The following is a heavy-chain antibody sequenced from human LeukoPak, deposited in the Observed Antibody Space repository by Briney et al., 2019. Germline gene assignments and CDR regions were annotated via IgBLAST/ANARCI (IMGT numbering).Heavy chain of an antibody. CDR3: ARDDYRDYGGPFYY. D-gene: IGHD4-17*01. V-gene: IGHV1-18*01. Sequence: RASVKVSCKASGYTFTSYGISWVRQAPGQGLEWMEWISGYNGNMKYVQKFQGRVTMTTDTSTSTAYMELRSLTSDDTAIYYCARDDYRDYGGPFYYWGQGSLVTVSS. CDR1: GYTFTSYG. CDR2: ISGYNGNM. J-gene: IGHJ4*02.